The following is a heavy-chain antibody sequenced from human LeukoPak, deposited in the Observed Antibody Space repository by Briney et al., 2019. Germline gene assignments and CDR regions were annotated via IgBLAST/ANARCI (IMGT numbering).Heavy chain of an antibody. CDR2: IYYSGST. V-gene: IGHV4-59*08. CDR3: GRFSVGAIGY. CDR1: GGSISSYY. J-gene: IGHJ4*02. Sequence: SETLSLTCTVSGGSISSYYWSWIRQPPGKGLEWIGYIYYSGSTNYNTSLKSRVTISVDTSKNQFSLKLSSVTAADTAVYYCGRFSVGAIGYWGQGTLVTVSS. D-gene: IGHD1-26*01.